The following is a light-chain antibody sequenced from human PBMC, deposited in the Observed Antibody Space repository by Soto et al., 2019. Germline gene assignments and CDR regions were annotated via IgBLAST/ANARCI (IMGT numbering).Light chain of an antibody. CDR2: GPS. J-gene: IGKJ3*01. CDR1: QSVSSN. Sequence: ETVLTQSPATLSASPGERATLSCRASQSVSSNLAWYLQKPGQAPRLLIYGPSTRATGIPARFSGSGSGTEFTLTIDSLQSEDFAVYYCRQYNNWPLTFGPGTKVDIK. V-gene: IGKV3-15*01. CDR3: RQYNNWPLT.